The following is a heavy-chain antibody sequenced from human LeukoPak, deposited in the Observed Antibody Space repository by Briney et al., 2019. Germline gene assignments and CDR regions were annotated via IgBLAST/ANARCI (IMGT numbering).Heavy chain of an antibody. V-gene: IGHV3-13*01. Sequence: GSLRLSCAASGFTFSNYDMHWVRQATGKGLEWVSAIGTAGDTYYPGSVKGRFTISRENAKNSLYLQMNSLRAGDTAAYYCARGTATVTASYYYYGMDVWGQGTTVTVSS. CDR3: ARGTATVTASYYYYGMDV. J-gene: IGHJ6*02. D-gene: IGHD4-17*01. CDR1: GFTFSNYD. CDR2: IGTAGDT.